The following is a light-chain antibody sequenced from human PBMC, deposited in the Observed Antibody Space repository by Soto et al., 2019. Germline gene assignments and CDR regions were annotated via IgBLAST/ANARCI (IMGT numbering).Light chain of an antibody. Sequence: DIQMTQSPSSVSASVGDRVTITCRASQGISSWLVWYQQKPGRAPKVLIYAASSLQSGVPSRFSGRGSGTDFTLTISGLQSEDFAVYYCQQYNNWPPWTFGQGTKVDI. CDR2: AAS. J-gene: IGKJ1*01. CDR1: QGISSW. CDR3: QQYNNWPPWT. V-gene: IGKV1-12*01.